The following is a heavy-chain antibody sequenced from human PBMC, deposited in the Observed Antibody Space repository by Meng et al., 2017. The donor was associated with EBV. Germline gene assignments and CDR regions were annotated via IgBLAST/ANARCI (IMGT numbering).Heavy chain of an antibody. CDR3: ARRVVTGGFFDY. Sequence: QVPLVGGGGGFVKPGGSLRLSCAASGFTFSDYYMSWIRQAPGKGLEWVSYISSSGSTIYYADSVKGRFTISRDNAKNSLYLQMNSLRAEDTAVYYCARRVVTGGFFDYWGQGTLVTVSS. J-gene: IGHJ4*02. CDR1: GFTFSDYY. CDR2: ISSSGSTI. D-gene: IGHD2-21*02. V-gene: IGHV3-11*01.